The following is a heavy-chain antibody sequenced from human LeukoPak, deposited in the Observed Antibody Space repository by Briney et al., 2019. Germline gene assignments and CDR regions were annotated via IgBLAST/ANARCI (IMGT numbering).Heavy chain of an antibody. Sequence: SETLSLTCAVYGGSFTGYYWTWIRQPPGQGLEWIGEINHSGSTNYNPSLKSRVTISVDTTKNQFSMKLSSVTAAYTAVYDSAVFDNYDLCSGYWPRYFDYWGQGTLVTVSS. CDR1: GGSFTGYY. D-gene: IGHD3-3*01. CDR2: INHSGST. CDR3: AVFDNYDLCSGYWPRYFDY. J-gene: IGHJ4*02. V-gene: IGHV4-34*01.